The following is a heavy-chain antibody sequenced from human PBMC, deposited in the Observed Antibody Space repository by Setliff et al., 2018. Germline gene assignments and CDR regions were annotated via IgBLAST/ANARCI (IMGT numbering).Heavy chain of an antibody. CDR1: GYTFTSYG. CDR2: ISVYNGNT. D-gene: IGHD1-26*01. J-gene: IGHJ3*01. Sequence: ASVKVSCKASGYTFTSYGFSWVRQAPGQGLEWMGRISVYNGNTNYGQKYQGRVAMTTDTSTNTVYMELRSLRSDDTAVYFCVREYSGGGLTWGQGTMVTVSS. CDR3: VREYSGGGLT. V-gene: IGHV1-18*01.